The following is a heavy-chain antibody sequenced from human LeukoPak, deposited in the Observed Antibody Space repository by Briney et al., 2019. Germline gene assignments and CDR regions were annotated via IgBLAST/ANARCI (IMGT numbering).Heavy chain of an antibody. CDR1: GFTFSSYA. CDR3: AKDYGSGRRAFDI. Sequence: GGSLRLSCAASGFTFSSYAMHWVRQAPGKGLEWVAVISYDGSNKYYADSVKGRFTISRDNSKNTLYLQMDSLRAEDTAVYYCAKDYGSGRRAFDIWGQGTMVTVSS. J-gene: IGHJ3*02. V-gene: IGHV3-30*14. CDR2: ISYDGSNK. D-gene: IGHD3-10*01.